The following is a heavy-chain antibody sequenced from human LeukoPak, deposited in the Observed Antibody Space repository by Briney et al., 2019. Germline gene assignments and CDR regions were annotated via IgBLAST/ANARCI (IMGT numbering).Heavy chain of an antibody. CDR3: AVGDYGPSGMDV. V-gene: IGHV5-10-1*01. CDR1: GYIFTSYW. Sequence: LGEALKISCKGSGYIFTSYWISWVRQMPGKGLEWMGRIDPSDSYTNYSPSLQGHVTISADKSISTAYLQWSSLKASDTAMYYCAVGDYGPSGMDVWGKGTTVTVSS. D-gene: IGHD4-17*01. CDR2: IDPSDSYT. J-gene: IGHJ6*04.